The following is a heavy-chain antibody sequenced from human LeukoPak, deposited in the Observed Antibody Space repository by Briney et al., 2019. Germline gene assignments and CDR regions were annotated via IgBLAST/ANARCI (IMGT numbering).Heavy chain of an antibody. Sequence: GGSLRLSCAASGFTFSIYGMSWVRQAPGRGLEWVSAMSGSGGSTYYADSVKGRFTISRDNSKNTLYLQMNSLRAEDTAVYYCAKDYSKTSYYGSGTYYRPNWFDPWGQGTLVTVSS. D-gene: IGHD3-10*01. CDR3: AKDYSKTSYYGSGTYYRPNWFDP. V-gene: IGHV3-23*01. J-gene: IGHJ5*02. CDR1: GFTFSIYG. CDR2: MSGSGGST.